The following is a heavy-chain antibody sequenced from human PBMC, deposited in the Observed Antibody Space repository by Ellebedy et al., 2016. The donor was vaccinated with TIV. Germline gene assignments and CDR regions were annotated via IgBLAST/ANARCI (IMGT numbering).Heavy chain of an antibody. CDR1: GGTFSSYA. Sequence: AASVKVSCKASGGTFSSYAISWVRQAPGQGLEWMGGIIPIFGTANYAQKFQDRVTITADESTSTAYMELSSLRSEDTAVYYCASSRGTMVRGVWFDYWGQGTLVTVSS. D-gene: IGHD3-10*01. CDR3: ASSRGTMVRGVWFDY. CDR2: IIPIFGTA. J-gene: IGHJ4*02. V-gene: IGHV1-69*13.